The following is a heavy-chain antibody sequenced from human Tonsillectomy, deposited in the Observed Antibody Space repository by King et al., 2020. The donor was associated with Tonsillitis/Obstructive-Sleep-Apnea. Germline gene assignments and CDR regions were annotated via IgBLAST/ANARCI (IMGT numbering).Heavy chain of an antibody. J-gene: IGHJ4*02. CDR1: GFTFISYS. V-gene: IGHV3-21*01. Sequence: QLVQSGGGLVKPGGSLRLSCAASGFTFISYSMNWVRQAPGKGLEWVSSISSSSSYIYYADSVKGRFTISTDNAKNSLYLQMNSLRAEDTAVYYCARDIARSQYYDFWSGYLYWGQGTLVTVSS. CDR2: ISSSSSYI. D-gene: IGHD3-3*01. CDR3: ARDIARSQYYDFWSGYLY.